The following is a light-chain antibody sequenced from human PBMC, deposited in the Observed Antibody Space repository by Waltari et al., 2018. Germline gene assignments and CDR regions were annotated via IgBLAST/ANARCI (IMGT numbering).Light chain of an antibody. CDR1: QSISNY. CDR3: QQSYSTPKT. J-gene: IGKJ5*01. Sequence: DIQMTQSPSSLSASVGDRVTITCRASQSISNYLNWYQQKPGKAPKFLIYAASSLQSGVPLRFSGSGSGTDFTLTMTRLEPEDFAIYYCQQSYSTPKTFGQGTRLEIK. V-gene: IGKV1-39*01. CDR2: AAS.